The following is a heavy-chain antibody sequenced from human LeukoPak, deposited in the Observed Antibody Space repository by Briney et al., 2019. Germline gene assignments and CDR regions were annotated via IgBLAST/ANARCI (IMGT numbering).Heavy chain of an antibody. D-gene: IGHD2-21*02. CDR2: ISYDGNKK. Sequence: PGGSLRLSCAASGFTFSTYGMHWVRQAPGKGLEWVSVISYDGNKKYYADSVKGRFTISRDNVKNTRYLQMNSLRAEDTAVYYCAKDQAVYCGGDCYAWRLGIDYWGQGTLVTVSS. J-gene: IGHJ4*02. CDR1: GFTFSTYG. V-gene: IGHV3-30*18. CDR3: AKDQAVYCGGDCYAWRLGIDY.